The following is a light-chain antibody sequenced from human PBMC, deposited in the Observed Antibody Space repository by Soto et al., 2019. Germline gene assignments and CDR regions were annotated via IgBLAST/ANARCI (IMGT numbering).Light chain of an antibody. J-gene: IGKJ5*01. CDR3: QQYNNWPTIT. CDR1: QSINNK. CDR2: GAS. V-gene: IGKV3-15*01. Sequence: EIVMTQSPATLSVSPGQRVTLSCTASQSINNKVAWYQQKPGQAPRLLIYGASTRATGISARFSGSGSGTEFTLTISSLQPEDFAVYYCQQYNNWPTITFGQGTRLEIK.